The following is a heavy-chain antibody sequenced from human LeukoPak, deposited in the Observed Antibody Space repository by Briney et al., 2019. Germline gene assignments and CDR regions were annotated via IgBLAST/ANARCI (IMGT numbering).Heavy chain of an antibody. Sequence: GGSLRLSCAASIFTFSRDWMHWVRQAPGKELVWVSLINGDGSSTTYADSVKGRFTISRDNANNMLYLQMNSLRVEDTAVYYCARGGVPSGKDYWGQGTLVTVSS. V-gene: IGHV3-74*01. J-gene: IGHJ4*02. D-gene: IGHD2-2*01. CDR2: INGDGSST. CDR1: IFTFSRDW. CDR3: ARGGVPSGKDY.